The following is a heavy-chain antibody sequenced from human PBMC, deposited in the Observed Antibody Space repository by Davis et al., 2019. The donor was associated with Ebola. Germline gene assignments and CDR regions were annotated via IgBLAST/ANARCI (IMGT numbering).Heavy chain of an antibody. Sequence: GESLKISCAASGFTFSSYAMSWVRQAPGKGLEWVSAISGSGGSTYYADSVKGRFTISRDNSKNTLYLQMNSLRAEDTAVYYCARGARGGMDVWGQGTTVTVSS. V-gene: IGHV3-23*01. J-gene: IGHJ6*02. CDR2: ISGSGGST. CDR3: ARGARGGMDV. CDR1: GFTFSSYA.